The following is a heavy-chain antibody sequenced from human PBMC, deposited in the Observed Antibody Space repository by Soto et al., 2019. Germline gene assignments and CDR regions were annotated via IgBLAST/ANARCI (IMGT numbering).Heavy chain of an antibody. V-gene: IGHV1-8*01. D-gene: IGHD6-13*01. CDR3: ARGGGIYSISWPLDY. Sequence: ASVKVSCKASGYTFTNHDINWVRQATGQGLEWIGWMNPNNGNTNYAQKFQGRVTLTTDTSTSTAYMELRSLRSDDTAVYYCARGGGIYSISWPLDYWGQGTLVTVSS. CDR2: MNPNNGNT. J-gene: IGHJ4*02. CDR1: GYTFTNHD.